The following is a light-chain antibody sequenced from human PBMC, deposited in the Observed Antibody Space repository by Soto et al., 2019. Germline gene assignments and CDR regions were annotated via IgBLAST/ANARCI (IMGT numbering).Light chain of an antibody. Sequence: QSVLTQPASVSGSPGQSITISCTGTSSDVGDYNYVSWYQQHPGKAPKFMIYEVSNRPSGVSNRFSGSKSGNTASLTISGLQAEDEADYYCSSYTSSSTPVVFGGGTKVTVL. J-gene: IGLJ2*01. CDR1: SSDVGDYNY. V-gene: IGLV2-14*01. CDR3: SSYTSSSTPVV. CDR2: EVS.